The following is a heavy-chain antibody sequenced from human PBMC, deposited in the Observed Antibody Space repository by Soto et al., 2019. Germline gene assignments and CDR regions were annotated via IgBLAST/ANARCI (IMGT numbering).Heavy chain of an antibody. D-gene: IGHD3-10*01. J-gene: IGHJ4*02. Sequence: ESGGGLVQPGGSLRLSCAASGFTFSSYAMSWVRQAPGKGLEWVSAISGSGGSTYYADSVKGRFTISRDNSKNTLYLQMNSLRAEDTAVYYCAKDRLGSLVLLWFGEFDYWGQGTLVTVSS. V-gene: IGHV3-23*01. CDR3: AKDRLGSLVLLWFGEFDY. CDR2: ISGSGGST. CDR1: GFTFSSYA.